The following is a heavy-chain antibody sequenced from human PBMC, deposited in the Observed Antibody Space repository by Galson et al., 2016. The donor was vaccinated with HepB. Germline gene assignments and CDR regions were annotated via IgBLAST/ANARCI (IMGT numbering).Heavy chain of an antibody. CDR1: GFTFSSYG. V-gene: IGHV3-33*06. Sequence: SLRLSCAASGFTFSSYGMLWVRQSPGKGLERVAIIWHDGTNKYYVDSVKGRFTISRDNSKNTLYLQMNSLRDEDTAVYFCAKDRDPPFCSGGAGHQLRYGYFDYWGQGTLVTVSA. CDR2: IWHDGTNK. J-gene: IGHJ4*02. D-gene: IGHD2-8*02. CDR3: AKDRDPPFCSGGAGHQLRYGYFDY.